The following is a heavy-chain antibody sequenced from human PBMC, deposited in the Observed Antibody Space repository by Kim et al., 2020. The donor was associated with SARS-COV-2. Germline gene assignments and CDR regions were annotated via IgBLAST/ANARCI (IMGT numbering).Heavy chain of an antibody. D-gene: IGHD6-19*01. J-gene: IGHJ6*02. CDR1: GYTLTELS. V-gene: IGHV1-24*01. CDR3: ATAPPVIAVAGAYYYYYGMDV. Sequence: ASVKVSCKVSGYTLTELSMHCVRQAPGKGLEWMGGFDPEDGETIYAQKFQGRVTMTEDTSTDTAYMELSSLRSEDTAVYYCATAPPVIAVAGAYYYYYGMDVWGQGTTVTVSS. CDR2: FDPEDGET.